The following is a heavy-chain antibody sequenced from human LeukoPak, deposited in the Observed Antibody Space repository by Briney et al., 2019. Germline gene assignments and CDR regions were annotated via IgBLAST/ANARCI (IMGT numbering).Heavy chain of an antibody. D-gene: IGHD1-26*01. Sequence: PSETLSLTCTVSGGSVSSGSYYWSWIRQPPGKGLEWIGYIYYSGSTNYNPSLKSRVTISVDTSKNQFSLKLSSVTAADTAVYYCARAAYSGSYHSDYWGQGTLVTVSS. V-gene: IGHV4-61*01. J-gene: IGHJ4*02. CDR3: ARAAYSGSYHSDY. CDR2: IYYSGST. CDR1: GGSVSSGSYY.